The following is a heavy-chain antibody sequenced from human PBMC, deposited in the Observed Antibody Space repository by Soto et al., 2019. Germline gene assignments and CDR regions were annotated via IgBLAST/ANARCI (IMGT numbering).Heavy chain of an antibody. D-gene: IGHD1-26*01. J-gene: IGHJ4*02. CDR2: INAGNGDT. V-gene: IGHV1-3*01. Sequence: ASVKVSCKASGYSFTRYYINWVRQAPGQRLEWMGWINAGNGDTKYSQKFQGRVTITRDTSASTVYMELSSLRSEDTAVYYCARAQGGYSGSYRFDYWGQGTLVTVSS. CDR3: ARAQGGYSGSYRFDY. CDR1: GYSFTRYY.